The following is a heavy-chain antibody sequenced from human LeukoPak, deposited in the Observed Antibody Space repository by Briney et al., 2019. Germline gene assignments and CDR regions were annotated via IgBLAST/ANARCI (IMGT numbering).Heavy chain of an antibody. J-gene: IGHJ4*02. D-gene: IGHD3-9*01. CDR2: ISASSSTI. CDR1: GFTFSSYA. Sequence: GGSLRLSCAASGFTFSSYAMHWVRQAPGKGLDWVSYISASSSTIYYADSVKGRFTISRDNAKNSLYLQVNSLRAEDTAVYYCARDKLRSFDWLLDYWGQGTLVTVSS. CDR3: ARDKLRSFDWLLDY. V-gene: IGHV3-48*04.